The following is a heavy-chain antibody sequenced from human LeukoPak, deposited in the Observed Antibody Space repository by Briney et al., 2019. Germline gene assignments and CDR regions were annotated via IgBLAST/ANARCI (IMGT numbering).Heavy chain of an antibody. CDR2: IYYSGNA. CDR1: GGSISSADHY. CDR3: ARDRTGTTGNYYYYYYMDV. J-gene: IGHJ6*03. Sequence: SQTLSLTCTVSGGSISSADHYWSWIRQLPGKGLEWIGYIYYSGNAYYNPSLKSRVTISVDTSKNQFSPKLRSVTAADTAVYYCARDRTGTTGNYYYYYYMDVWGKGTTVTVSS. D-gene: IGHD1-1*01. V-gene: IGHV4-31*03.